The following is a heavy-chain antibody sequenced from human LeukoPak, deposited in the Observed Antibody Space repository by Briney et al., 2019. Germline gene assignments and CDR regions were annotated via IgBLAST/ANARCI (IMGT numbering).Heavy chain of an antibody. Sequence: GGGVRVSCVASGFTFSRYAMSGVRQAPGKGLEWVSAISGSGGSTYYADSVKGRFTISRDNSKNTLYLQMNSLRAEDTAVYYCAKGKLRYMDVWGKGTTVTVSS. CDR3: AKGKLRYMDV. D-gene: IGHD4-17*01. CDR1: GFTFSRYA. CDR2: ISGSGGST. J-gene: IGHJ6*03. V-gene: IGHV3-23*01.